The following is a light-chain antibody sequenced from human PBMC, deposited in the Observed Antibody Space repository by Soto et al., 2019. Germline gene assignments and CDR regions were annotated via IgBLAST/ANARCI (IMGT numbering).Light chain of an antibody. V-gene: IGKV3-20*01. CDR2: GAS. CDR3: QQYGSSTRT. CDR1: QSVSNSY. Sequence: EIVLTQSPGTLSLSPGERATLPCRASQSVSNSYLAWYQQKLGQAPRLLIYGASTRAPGIPDRFSGSGSGTDFTLTISRLEPEDFALYYCQQYGSSTRTFGQGTKVEIK. J-gene: IGKJ1*01.